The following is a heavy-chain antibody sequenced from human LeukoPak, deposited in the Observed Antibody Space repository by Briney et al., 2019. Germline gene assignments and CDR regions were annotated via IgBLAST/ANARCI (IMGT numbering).Heavy chain of an antibody. J-gene: IGHJ4*02. V-gene: IGHV3-23*01. CDR3: ARDLMGIAYRGAFYY. CDR2: ISGSGGST. Sequence: GGSLRLSCAASGFTFSSYAMSWVRQAPGKGLEWVSDISGSGGSTYYADSVKGRFTISRDNSKNTLYLQMNSLRAEDTAVYYCARDLMGIAYRGAFYYWGQGTLVTVSS. D-gene: IGHD6-13*01. CDR1: GFTFSSYA.